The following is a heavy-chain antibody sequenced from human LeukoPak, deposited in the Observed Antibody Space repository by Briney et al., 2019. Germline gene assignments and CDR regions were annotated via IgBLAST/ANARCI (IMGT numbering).Heavy chain of an antibody. V-gene: IGHV4-59*01. Sequence: PSETLSLTCTVSGGSISSYYWSWIRQPPGKGLEWIGYIYCSGSTNYNPSLKSQVTISVDTSKNQFSLKLSSVNAADTAVYYCARVGEDSSGLDFDYWGQGTLVTVSS. D-gene: IGHD3-22*01. CDR2: IYCSGST. CDR3: ARVGEDSSGLDFDY. J-gene: IGHJ4*02. CDR1: GGSISSYY.